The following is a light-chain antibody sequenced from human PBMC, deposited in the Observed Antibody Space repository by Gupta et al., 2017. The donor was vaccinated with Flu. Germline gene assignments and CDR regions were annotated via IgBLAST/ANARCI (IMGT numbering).Light chain of an antibody. CDR2: KDS. CDR1: ALPKQY. CDR3: QSADSSGSYRV. J-gene: IGLJ3*02. Sequence: SPGQTARISCSGDALPKQYAYWYQQKPGQAPVLLINKDSERSSGVPERFSGSSSGTIVTLTISGVQAEDEADYYCQSADSSGSYRVFGGGTKLTVL. V-gene: IGLV3-25*01.